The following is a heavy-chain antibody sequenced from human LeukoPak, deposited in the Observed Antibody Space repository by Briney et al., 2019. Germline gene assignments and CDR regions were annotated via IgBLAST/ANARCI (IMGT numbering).Heavy chain of an antibody. Sequence: SETLSLTCDVSGGSMRSYWWGWVRQPAGKGLEWIGRVYPTGSTRFNPSLKSRLTMSMDTSTNQFSMKLTSVTAADTAVYYCGRQGYTASYYFLDFWSQGTLVAVS. CDR2: VYPTGST. D-gene: IGHD1-26*01. CDR3: GRQGYTASYYFLDF. CDR1: GGSMRSYW. V-gene: IGHV4-4*07. J-gene: IGHJ4*02.